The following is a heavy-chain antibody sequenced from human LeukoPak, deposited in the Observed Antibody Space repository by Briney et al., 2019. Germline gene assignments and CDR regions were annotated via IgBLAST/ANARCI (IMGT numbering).Heavy chain of an antibody. CDR1: GIPLSNYY. J-gene: IGHJ4*02. CDR3: ARGRGLRLAYYFDY. V-gene: IGHV4-59*01. CDR2: IYYSGST. D-gene: IGHD3-3*01. Sequence: PSETLSLTCSVSGIPLSNYYWNWIRQSPGKGLEWIGYIYYSGSTDYNPSLKSRVTMSIDMSKRQFSLELSSVTAADTAVYYCARGRGLRLAYYFDYWGQGTLVTVSS.